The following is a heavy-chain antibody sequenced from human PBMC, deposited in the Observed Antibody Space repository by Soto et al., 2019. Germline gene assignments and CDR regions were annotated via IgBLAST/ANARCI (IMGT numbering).Heavy chain of an antibody. Sequence: ASVKVSCKASGYTFTSYNINWVRQATGQGLEWMGWMNPNSGNTGCAQKFQGRVTMTRNTSISTAYMELSSLRSEDTAVYYCARVGYSSGWWSEGYYYGMDVWGQGTTVTVSS. CDR1: GYTFTSYN. CDR2: MNPNSGNT. D-gene: IGHD6-19*01. V-gene: IGHV1-8*01. J-gene: IGHJ6*02. CDR3: ARVGYSSGWWSEGYYYGMDV.